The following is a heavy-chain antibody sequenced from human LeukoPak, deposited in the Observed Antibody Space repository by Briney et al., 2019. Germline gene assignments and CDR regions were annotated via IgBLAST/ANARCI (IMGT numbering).Heavy chain of an antibody. D-gene: IGHD3-10*01. CDR1: GGSITSYY. Sequence: PSETLSLTCTVSGGSITSYYWSWIRQSAGKGLEWIGRIYITGSTTYNPSLKSRVTMSLDTSKNQFSLKLSSVTAADTAVYYCARVKTGKLGAYYYGSGSPNTDNWFDPWGQGTLVTVSS. V-gene: IGHV4-4*07. J-gene: IGHJ5*02. CDR2: IYITGST. CDR3: ARVKTGKLGAYYYGSGSPNTDNWFDP.